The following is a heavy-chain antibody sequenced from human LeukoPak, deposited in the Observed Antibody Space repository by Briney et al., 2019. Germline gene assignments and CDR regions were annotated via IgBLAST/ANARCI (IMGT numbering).Heavy chain of an antibody. Sequence: PSETLSLTCTVSGGSISSSSYYWGWIRQPPGTGLEWIGSIYYSGSTYYNPSLKSRVTISVDTSKNQFSLKLSSVTAADTAVYYCARGNVVVPAAIEWGYYYYGMDVWGQGTTVTVSS. CDR3: ARGNVVVPAAIEWGYYYYGMDV. CDR1: GGSISSSSYY. CDR2: IYYSGST. D-gene: IGHD2-2*02. J-gene: IGHJ6*02. V-gene: IGHV4-39*01.